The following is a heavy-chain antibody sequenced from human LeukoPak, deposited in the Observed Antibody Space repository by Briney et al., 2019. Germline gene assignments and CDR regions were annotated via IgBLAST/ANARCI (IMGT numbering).Heavy chain of an antibody. CDR3: AKQGSSGWYSGIDY. CDR2: ISGSGGTT. D-gene: IGHD6-19*01. J-gene: IGHJ4*02. V-gene: IGHV3-23*01. CDR1: GFTFSNYP. Sequence: PGGSLRLSCAVAGFTFSNYPMSWVRQAPGKGLEWVSAISGSGGTTYSADSVKGRFTISRDNSKNTLYLQMNSLRAEDTAVYYCAKQGSSGWYSGIDYWGQGTLVTVSS.